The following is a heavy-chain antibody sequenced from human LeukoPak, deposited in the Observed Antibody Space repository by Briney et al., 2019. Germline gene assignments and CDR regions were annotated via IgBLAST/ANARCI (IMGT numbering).Heavy chain of an antibody. J-gene: IGHJ5*02. CDR1: GGSISSGGYY. D-gene: IGHD3-10*01. V-gene: IGHV4-31*03. CDR3: AREGYYYGSGEIDP. Sequence: PSETLSLTCTVSGGSISSGGYYWSWIRQHPGKGLEWIGYIYYSGSTYYNPSLKSRVTISVDTSKNQFSLKLSSVTAADTAVYYCAREGYYYGSGEIDPWGQGTLVTDSS. CDR2: IYYSGST.